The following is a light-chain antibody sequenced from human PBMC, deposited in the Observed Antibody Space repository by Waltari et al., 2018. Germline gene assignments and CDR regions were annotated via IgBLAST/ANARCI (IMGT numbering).Light chain of an antibody. V-gene: IGKV3-11*01. CDR1: QTVRGY. CDR3: QHRSDWPLYT. Sequence: PGESATLSCRASQTVRGYLAWYQHKLGQAPRLLMSDASKRATGIPARCSGSGSGTDFTLIITSLEPEDFAVYYCQHRSDWPLYTFGQGTKLELK. J-gene: IGKJ2*01. CDR2: DAS.